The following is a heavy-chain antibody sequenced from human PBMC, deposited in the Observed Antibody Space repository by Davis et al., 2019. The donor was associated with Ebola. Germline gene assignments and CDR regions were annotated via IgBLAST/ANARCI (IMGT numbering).Heavy chain of an antibody. CDR3: ARRGSSSWLRFDY. CDR2: ISYSGST. J-gene: IGHJ4*02. D-gene: IGHD6-13*01. CDR1: GGSISSGGYS. Sequence: MPSETLSLTCAVSGGSISSGGYSWSWIRQPPGKGLEWIGYISYSGSTYYNPSLKSRVTMSVDTSKNQFSIKLSSVTAADTAVYYCARRGSSSWLRFDYWGQGTLVTVSS. V-gene: IGHV4-30-4*07.